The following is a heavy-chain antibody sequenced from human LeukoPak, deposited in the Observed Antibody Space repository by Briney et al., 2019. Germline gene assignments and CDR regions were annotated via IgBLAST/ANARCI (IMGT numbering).Heavy chain of an antibody. D-gene: IGHD2-2*01. Sequence: SETLSLTCTVSGGSMSRYYWSWIRQPPGKGLEWIGYIYYSGGTNYNPFLKSRVTISTSKNRFSLRLSSVTAADTAVYYCARQCSSTSCYGTPIFDYWGQGILVTVSS. CDR2: IYYSGGT. CDR1: GGSMSRYY. V-gene: IGHV4-59*08. J-gene: IGHJ4*02. CDR3: ARQCSSTSCYGTPIFDY.